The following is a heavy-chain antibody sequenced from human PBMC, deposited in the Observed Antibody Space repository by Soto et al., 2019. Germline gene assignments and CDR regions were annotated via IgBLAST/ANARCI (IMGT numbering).Heavy chain of an antibody. D-gene: IGHD2-15*01. V-gene: IGHV3-30*18. CDR2: ISYDGSNK. J-gene: IGHJ4*02. CDR1: GFTFSSYG. CDR3: AKDPLPKLYCSGGSCLDY. Sequence: QPGGSLRLSCAASGFTFSSYGMHWVRQAPGKGLEWVAVISYDGSNKYYADSVKGRFTISRDNSKNTLYLQMNSLRAEDTAVYYCAKDPLPKLYCSGGSCLDYWGQGTLVTVSS.